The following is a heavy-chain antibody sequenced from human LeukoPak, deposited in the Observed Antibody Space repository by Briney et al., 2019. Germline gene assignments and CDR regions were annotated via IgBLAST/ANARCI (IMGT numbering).Heavy chain of an antibody. Sequence: HSGGSLRLSCAASGFTFSAYWMTWVRQAPGKGLEWVANIKQDGSDYYLDSVKGRFTVSRDNAKNSLYLQMSSLRVEDTAVYYCARINGARNHHQYHFDYWGQGALVTVSS. CDR2: IKQDGSD. J-gene: IGHJ4*02. CDR3: ARINGARNHHQYHFDY. CDR1: GFTFSAYW. D-gene: IGHD4-17*01. V-gene: IGHV3-7*04.